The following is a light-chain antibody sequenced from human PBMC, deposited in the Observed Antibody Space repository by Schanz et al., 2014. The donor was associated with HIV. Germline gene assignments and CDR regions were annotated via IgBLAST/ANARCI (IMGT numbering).Light chain of an antibody. CDR1: QSVSSY. CDR2: GAT. V-gene: IGKV3-11*01. J-gene: IGKJ4*01. CDR3: QERSNWPT. Sequence: EIVLTQSPGTLSLSPGERATLSCRASQSVSSYLAWYQQKPGQAPRLLIYGATSRATGIPGRFSGSGSGTDFTLTISRLEPEDFAVYYCQERSNWPTFGGGTKVEIK.